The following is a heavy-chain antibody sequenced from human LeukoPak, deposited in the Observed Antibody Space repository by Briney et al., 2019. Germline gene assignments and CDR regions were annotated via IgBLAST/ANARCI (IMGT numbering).Heavy chain of an antibody. CDR3: ARACSSTSCYATLDY. CDR2: IYYSGST. V-gene: IGHV4-31*03. D-gene: IGHD2-2*01. J-gene: IGHJ4*02. CDR1: GGSISSGGYY. Sequence: PSQTLSLTCTVSGGSISSGGYYWSWIRQHPGKGLEWIGYIYYSGSTYYNPSLKRRVTISVDTSKNQFSLKLSSVTAADTAVYYCARACSSTSCYATLDYWGQGTLVTVSS.